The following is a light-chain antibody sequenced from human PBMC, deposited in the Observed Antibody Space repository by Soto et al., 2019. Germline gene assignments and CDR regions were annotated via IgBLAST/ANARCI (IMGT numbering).Light chain of an antibody. J-gene: IGKJ4*01. CDR2: DAA. V-gene: IGKV3-11*01. Sequence: IVLTQSPATLSLSPVERATLSCRASQSGSRYLAWYQQKPGQAPRLLIDDAANKATGIPARFSGSGSGTDFTLTISSLEPADFAVYSCEQRSDWPLTFGRGYKVEIK. CDR3: EQRSDWPLT. CDR1: QSGSRY.